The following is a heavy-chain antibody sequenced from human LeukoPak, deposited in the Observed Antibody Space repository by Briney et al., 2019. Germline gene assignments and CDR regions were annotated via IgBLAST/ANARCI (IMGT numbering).Heavy chain of an antibody. D-gene: IGHD3-3*02. CDR3: ASILVFSPGFDP. CDR2: IRYDGNNK. CDR1: GFTFSSYG. J-gene: IGHJ5*02. Sequence: GGSLRLSCAASGFTFSSYGLHWVRQAPGKGLEWVAFIRYDGNNKYYADSVKGRFTISRDNSKNTLYLQMNSLRAEDTAVYYCASILVFSPGFDPWGQGTLVTVSS. V-gene: IGHV3-30*02.